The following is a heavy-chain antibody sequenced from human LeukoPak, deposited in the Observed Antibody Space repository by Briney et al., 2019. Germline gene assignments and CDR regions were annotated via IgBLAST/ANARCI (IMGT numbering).Heavy chain of an antibody. J-gene: IGHJ4*02. Sequence: ASVKVSCKASGYTFTTYDINWVRQAPGQGLEWMGWMNPNSGNTGYAQKFQGRVTMTRNTSISTAYMELSSLRSDDTAVYYCARDWFGDYQTYNWGQGTLVTVSS. CDR1: GYTFTTYD. V-gene: IGHV1-8*01. CDR3: ARDWFGDYQTYN. CDR2: MNPNSGNT. D-gene: IGHD4-17*01.